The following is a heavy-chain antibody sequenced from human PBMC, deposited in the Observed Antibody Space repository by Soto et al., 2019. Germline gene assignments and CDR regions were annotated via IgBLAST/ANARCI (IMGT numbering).Heavy chain of an antibody. V-gene: IGHV3-23*01. Sequence: CLRLSCAASGFTFSSYAMSWVRQAPGKGLEWVSGIDGSGRNTYYADSVKGRFTISRGNSKNTLSVQMNGLRVENTALYYCAKDGGSVCSGGTCYFQAPDYWGQGTLVTVS. D-gene: IGHD2-15*01. J-gene: IGHJ4*02. CDR1: GFTFSSYA. CDR2: IDGSGRNT. CDR3: AKDGGSVCSGGTCYFQAPDY.